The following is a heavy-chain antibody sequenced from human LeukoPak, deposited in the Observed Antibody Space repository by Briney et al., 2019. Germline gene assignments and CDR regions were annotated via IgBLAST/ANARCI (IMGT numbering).Heavy chain of an antibody. CDR1: GHSLITNW. D-gene: IGHD2/OR15-2a*01. J-gene: IGHJ4*02. CDR3: ARLSIPRGSIFY. Sequence: GESLKISCKDSGHSLITNWIGWVRQMPGKGLEWMGIIYPGDSDTRYSPSFQGQVTISADKSISTAYLQWSSLKASDTAMYYCARLSIPRGSIFYWGQGTLVTVSS. V-gene: IGHV5-51*01. CDR2: IYPGDSDT.